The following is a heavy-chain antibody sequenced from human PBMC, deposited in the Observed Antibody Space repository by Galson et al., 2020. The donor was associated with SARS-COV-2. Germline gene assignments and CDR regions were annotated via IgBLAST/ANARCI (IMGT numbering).Heavy chain of an antibody. CDR2: IYYSGAT. CDR1: GGSISNYY. D-gene: IGHD6-19*01. V-gene: IGHV4-59*08. CDR3: ARPLNGRDNYIGWGAFDV. Sequence: SETLSFTCSVSGGSISNYYWSWIRQPPGKGLEWIAYIYYSGATHYNPSLESRVTISIDTSEKQFSLRLTSLTAADTAVYYCARPLNGRDNYIGWGAFDVWGQGTMVTVSS. J-gene: IGHJ3*01.